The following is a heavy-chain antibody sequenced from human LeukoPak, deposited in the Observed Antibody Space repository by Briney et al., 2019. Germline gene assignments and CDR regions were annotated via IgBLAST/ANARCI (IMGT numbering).Heavy chain of an antibody. Sequence: SETLSLTCTVSGGSISSYYWSWIRQPPGKGLEWIGYIYYSGSTNYNPSLKSRVTISVDTSKNQFSLKLSSVTAADTAVYYCARHGSYSSGWYSERYYFDYWGQGTLVTVSS. CDR3: ARHGSYSSGWYSERYYFDY. CDR2: IYYSGST. D-gene: IGHD6-19*01. CDR1: GGSISSYY. J-gene: IGHJ4*02. V-gene: IGHV4-59*08.